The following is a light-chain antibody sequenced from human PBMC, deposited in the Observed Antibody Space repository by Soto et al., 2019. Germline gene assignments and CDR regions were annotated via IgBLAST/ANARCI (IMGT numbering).Light chain of an antibody. CDR2: AAS. Sequence: EIVMTQSPATLAVSPGERATLSCMARHSIGSNLSWYQQKPGQAPRLLIYAASIRATDFPARFSGSGSGTEFTLTISDLPSYDFAVYFCQLYKNWPPCTCGQGTKVDIK. CDR3: QLYKNWPPCT. J-gene: IGKJ1*01. V-gene: IGKV3-15*01. CDR1: HSIGSN.